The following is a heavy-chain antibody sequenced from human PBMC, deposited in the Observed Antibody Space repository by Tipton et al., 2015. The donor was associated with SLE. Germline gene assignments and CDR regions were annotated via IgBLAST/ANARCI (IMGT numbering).Heavy chain of an antibody. Sequence: TLSLTCTVSGGSISSGNYYWTWIRQPAGKGLEWIGRIYSTGSSGNTNYNPSLQSRVTISLDTSKNQFSLKLTSVTAADTAVYYCARGALTSGWYMHYFDSWGQGTLVTVSS. CDR3: ARGALTSGWYMHYFDS. J-gene: IGHJ4*02. D-gene: IGHD6-19*01. CDR2: IYSTGSSGNT. CDR1: GGSISSGNYY. V-gene: IGHV4-61*02.